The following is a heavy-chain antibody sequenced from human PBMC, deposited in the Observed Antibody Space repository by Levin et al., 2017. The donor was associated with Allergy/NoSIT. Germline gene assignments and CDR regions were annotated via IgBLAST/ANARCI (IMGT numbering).Heavy chain of an antibody. J-gene: IGHJ5*02. CDR1: GGSISSSNW. D-gene: IGHD3-10*01. CDR3: ARGRVTMVRGVIQHLLNWFDP. V-gene: IGHV4-4*02. CDR2: IYHSGST. Sequence: PSQTLSLTCAVSGGSISSSNWWSWVRQPPGKGLEWIGEIYHSGSTNYNPSLKSRVTISVDKSKNQFSLKLSSVTAADTAVYYCARGRVTMVRGVIQHLLNWFDPWGQGTLVTVSS.